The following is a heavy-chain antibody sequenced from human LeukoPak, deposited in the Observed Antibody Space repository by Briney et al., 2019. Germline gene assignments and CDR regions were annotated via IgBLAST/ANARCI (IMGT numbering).Heavy chain of an antibody. J-gene: IGHJ5*02. D-gene: IGHD7-27*01. CDR1: GGTFSSYA. CDR3: ARDYGDGGNWFDP. V-gene: IGHV1-69*04. Sequence: AASVKVSCKASGGTFSSYAISWVRQAPGQGLEGMGRIIPILGIANYAQKFQGRVTITADNSTSTAYMELSSLRSEDTAVYYCARDYGDGGNWFDPWGQGTLVTVSS. CDR2: IIPILGIA.